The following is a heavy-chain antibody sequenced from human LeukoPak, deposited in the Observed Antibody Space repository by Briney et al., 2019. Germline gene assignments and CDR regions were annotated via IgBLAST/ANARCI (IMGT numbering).Heavy chain of an antibody. CDR1: GFTFSSYA. CDR3: VSLPLAAAGPAPLEY. V-gene: IGHV3-64D*06. Sequence: GGSLRLSCSASGFTFSSYAMHWVRQAPGKGLEYVSAISSNGGSTYYADPVKGRFTISRDNSKNTLYLQMSSLRAEDTAVYYCVSLPLAAAGPAPLEYWGQGTLVTVSS. CDR2: ISSNGGST. D-gene: IGHD6-13*01. J-gene: IGHJ4*02.